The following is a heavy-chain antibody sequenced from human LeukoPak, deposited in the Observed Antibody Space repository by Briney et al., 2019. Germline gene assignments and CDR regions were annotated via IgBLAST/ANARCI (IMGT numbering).Heavy chain of an antibody. J-gene: IGHJ4*02. CDR2: ISYDGSNK. V-gene: IGHV3-30*18. CDR3: AKETTMVLDY. Sequence: PGGSLRPSCAASGFTFSSYGMHWVRQAPGKGLEWMAVISYDGSNKYYADSVKGRFTISRDNSKNTLYLQMNSLRAEDTAVYYCAKETTMVLDYWGQGTLVTVSS. D-gene: IGHD3-10*01. CDR1: GFTFSSYG.